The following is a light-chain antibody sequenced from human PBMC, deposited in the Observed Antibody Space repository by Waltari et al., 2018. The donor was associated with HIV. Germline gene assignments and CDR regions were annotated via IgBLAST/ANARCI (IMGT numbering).Light chain of an antibody. Sequence: QSALTQPASVSGSPGQSIPISCTGTSSDVGSYNLVSWYQQHPGKAPKLMIYEGSKRPSGVSNRFSGSKSGNTASLTISGLQAEDEADYYCCSYAGSVFGGGTKLTVL. CDR3: CSYAGSV. CDR2: EGS. J-gene: IGLJ2*01. V-gene: IGLV2-23*01. CDR1: SSDVGSYNL.